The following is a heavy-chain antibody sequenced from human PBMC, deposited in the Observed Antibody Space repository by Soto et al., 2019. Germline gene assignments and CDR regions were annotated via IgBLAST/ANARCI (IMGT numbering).Heavy chain of an antibody. J-gene: IGHJ4*02. Sequence: GESLKISCQAFGYSFITYWIGWVRQKPGKGLEWMGLIYPGDSDDGYSPSFQGQVKISADRSSGTAYLQWTSLKASDTAMYYCVRPRGYSGYDIAHWGQGTQVTVSS. CDR2: IYPGDSDD. V-gene: IGHV5-51*01. D-gene: IGHD5-12*01. CDR1: GYSFITYW. CDR3: VRPRGYSGYDIAH.